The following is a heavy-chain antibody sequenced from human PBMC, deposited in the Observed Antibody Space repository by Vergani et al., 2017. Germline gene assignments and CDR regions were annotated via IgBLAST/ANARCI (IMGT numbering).Heavy chain of an antibody. CDR1: GGSISSGGYY. Sequence: QVQLQESGPGLVKPSQTLSLTCTVSGGSISSGGYYWSWIRQHPGKGLEWIGYIYYSGRTYYNPSLKSRVTISVDTSKNQFSLKLSSVTAADTAVYYCARDGVGYQLLYRYYYYYGMDVWGQGTTVTVSS. V-gene: IGHV4-31*03. CDR2: IYYSGRT. J-gene: IGHJ6*02. CDR3: ARDGVGYQLLYRYYYYYGMDV. D-gene: IGHD2-2*02.